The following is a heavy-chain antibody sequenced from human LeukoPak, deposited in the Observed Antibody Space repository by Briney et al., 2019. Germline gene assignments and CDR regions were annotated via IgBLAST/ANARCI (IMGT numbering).Heavy chain of an antibody. D-gene: IGHD4-17*01. Sequence: PGGSLRLSCAASGFTFSSYALSWLRQAPGKGLEWVSASSGGSAYTYYADSVKGRFTISRDNSKNTLYLKMNSLKAEDTAVYYCARGLDYGDYFDCGGQEPLVTVSS. V-gene: IGHV3-23*01. CDR2: SSGGSAYT. J-gene: IGHJ4*02. CDR1: GFTFSSYA. CDR3: ARGLDYGDYFDC.